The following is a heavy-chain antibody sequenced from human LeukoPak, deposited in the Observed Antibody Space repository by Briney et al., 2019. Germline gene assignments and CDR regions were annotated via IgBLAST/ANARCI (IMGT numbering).Heavy chain of an antibody. J-gene: IGHJ4*02. V-gene: IGHV1-69-2*01. CDR1: GYTFTDYY. Sequence: ASVKISCKVSGYTFTDYYMHWVQQAPGKGLEWMGLVDPEDGEAIYAEKFQGRVTTTADTSTDTAYMELSSLRSEDTAVYYCANLHYYDRSGYYIFDYWGQGTLVTVSS. CDR2: VDPEDGEA. D-gene: IGHD3-22*01. CDR3: ANLHYYDRSGYYIFDY.